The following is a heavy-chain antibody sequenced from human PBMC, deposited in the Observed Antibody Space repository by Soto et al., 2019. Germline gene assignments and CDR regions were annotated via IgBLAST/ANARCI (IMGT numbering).Heavy chain of an antibody. CDR3: ARGLSEVSLTPYYGMDV. V-gene: IGHV1-18*01. CDR1: GYTFTSYG. J-gene: IGHJ6*02. Sequence: GASVKVSCKASGYTFTSYGISWVRQAPGQGLEWMGWISAYNGNTNYAQKLQGRVTMTTDTSTSTAYMELRSLRSDDTAVYYCARGLSEVSLTPYYGMDVWGQGTTVTVSS. CDR2: ISAYNGNT.